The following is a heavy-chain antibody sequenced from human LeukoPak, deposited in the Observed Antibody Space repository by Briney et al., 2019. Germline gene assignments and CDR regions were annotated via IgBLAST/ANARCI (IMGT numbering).Heavy chain of an antibody. CDR2: ITWDGGST. D-gene: IGHD6-19*01. Sequence: GGSLRLSCVGSGFTFGEYGMHWVRQVPGKGLEWVSHITWDGGSTYYAGSVKGRFTISRDNSKNSLYLQMNSLGAEDTALYYCAKDIHIGHGSGWPDYWGQGTQVTVSS. CDR1: GFTFGEYG. J-gene: IGHJ4*02. CDR3: AKDIHIGHGSGWPDY. V-gene: IGHV3-43D*03.